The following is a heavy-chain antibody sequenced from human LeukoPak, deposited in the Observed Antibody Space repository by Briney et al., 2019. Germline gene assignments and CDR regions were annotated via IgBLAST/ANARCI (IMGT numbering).Heavy chain of an antibody. CDR2: ISSSSSYI. V-gene: IGHV3-21*01. CDR3: ARPGSSGWGFDY. CDR1: GFTFSSYS. Sequence: GGSLRLSCAASGFTFSSYSMNWVRQAPGKGLEWVSSISSSSSYIYYADSVKGRFTISRDNSKNTLYLQMNSLRAEDTAVYYCARPGSSGWGFDYWGQGTLVTVSS. J-gene: IGHJ4*02. D-gene: IGHD6-19*01.